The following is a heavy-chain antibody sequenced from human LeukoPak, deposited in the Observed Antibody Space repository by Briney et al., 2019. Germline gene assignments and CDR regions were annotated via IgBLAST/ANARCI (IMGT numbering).Heavy chain of an antibody. V-gene: IGHV3-48*01. D-gene: IGHD3-3*01. J-gene: IGHJ5*02. CDR2: ISSSSTTI. CDR1: GFTSSSYS. CDR3: ATLFYYDFWSGHYTDWFDP. Sequence: GGSLRLSCAASGFTSSSYSMNWVRQAPGKGLEWVSYISSSSTTIYYADSVKGRFTISRDNAKNSLYLQMNSLRADDTAVYYCATLFYYDFWSGHYTDWFDPWGQGTLDTVSS.